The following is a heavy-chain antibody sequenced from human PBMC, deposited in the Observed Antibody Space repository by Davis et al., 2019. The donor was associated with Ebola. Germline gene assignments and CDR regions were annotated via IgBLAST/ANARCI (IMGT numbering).Heavy chain of an antibody. CDR3: ARDPAAASYYYGMDV. CDR2: ISSSSSYI. V-gene: IGHV3-21*01. CDR1: GFTFSSYW. Sequence: GGSLRLSCAASGFTFSSYWMHWVRQAPGKGLEWVSSISSSSSYIYYADSVKGRFTISRDNAKNSLYLQMNSLRAEDTAVYYCARDPAAASYYYGMDVWGQGTTVTVSS. D-gene: IGHD6-13*01. J-gene: IGHJ6*02.